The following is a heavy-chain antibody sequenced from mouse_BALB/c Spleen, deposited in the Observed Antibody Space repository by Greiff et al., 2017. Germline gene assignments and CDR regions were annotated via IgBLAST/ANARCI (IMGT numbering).Heavy chain of an antibody. Sequence: VQLQESGAELVRPGTSVKISCTASGYAFTNYWLGWVKQRPGHGLEWIGDIYPGSGNTYYNAKFKGKATLTADKSSSTAYMQLSSLTSEDSAVYFCSRSGGNDCDYWGQGTTLTVSS. D-gene: IGHD2-1*01. V-gene: IGHV1-63*01. CDR2: IYPGSGNT. CDR3: SRSGGNDCDY. CDR1: GYAFTNYW. J-gene: IGHJ2*01.